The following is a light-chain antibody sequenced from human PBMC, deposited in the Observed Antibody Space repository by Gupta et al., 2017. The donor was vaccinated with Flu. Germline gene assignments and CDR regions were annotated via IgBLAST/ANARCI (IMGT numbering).Light chain of an antibody. CDR2: EVS. CDR1: SSDVGGYNY. Sequence: SALTQPASVSGSPGQSITISCTGTSSDVGGYNYVPWYQQHPGKPPKLMIYEVSNRPAGVSNRFSGSEAGNTASLTISGLQAKDETDYYCNSYTSSTTLLFGGGTKLTVL. J-gene: IGLJ2*01. CDR3: NSYTSSTTLL. V-gene: IGLV2-14*01.